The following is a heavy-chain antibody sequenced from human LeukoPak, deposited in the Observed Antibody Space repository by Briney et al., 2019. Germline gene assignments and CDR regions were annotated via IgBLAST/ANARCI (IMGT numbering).Heavy chain of an antibody. CDR1: GFTFSTYG. CDR3: AKEYSVRNQFDY. CDR2: ISAGGGNT. D-gene: IGHD1-14*01. J-gene: IGHJ4*02. V-gene: IGHV3-23*01. Sequence: GGSLRLSCAASGFTFSTYGMNWVRQAPGKGLEWVSAISAGGGNTYYADSVKGRFTISRDNSKNTLFLEMNSLRAEDTAVYYCAKEYSVRNQFDYWGQGTLVAVSS.